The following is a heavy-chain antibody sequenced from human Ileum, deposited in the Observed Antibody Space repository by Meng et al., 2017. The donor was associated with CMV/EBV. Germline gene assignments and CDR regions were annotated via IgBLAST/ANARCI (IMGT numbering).Heavy chain of an antibody. V-gene: IGHV4-59*01. CDR1: GGSMNSNY. Sequence: SETLSLTCTVSGGSMNSNYWSWLRQPPGKGLEWIGYIHYNGQTNYNPSLRGRVVISVDTSKNQFSLKLSSVNTTDTAVYYCARSAGWWGVWGQGTLVTVSS. CDR2: IHYNGQT. J-gene: IGHJ4*02. CDR3: ARSAGWWGV. D-gene: IGHD2-15*01.